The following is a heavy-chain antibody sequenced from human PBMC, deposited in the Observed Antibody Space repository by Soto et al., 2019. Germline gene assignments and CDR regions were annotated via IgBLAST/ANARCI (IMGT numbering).Heavy chain of an antibody. CDR1: GYNFTAFW. V-gene: IGHV5-10-1*01. J-gene: IGHJ5*01. Sequence: GESLKISCKASGYNFTAFWIHWVRQMPGKGLEWLGKIDPSDSYTNYSPSFEGHVTISTDNSITTAYLQWSSLRASDTALYFCARVHKNWFDSWAQGTMVTVSS. CDR3: ARVHKNWFDS. CDR2: IDPSDSYT.